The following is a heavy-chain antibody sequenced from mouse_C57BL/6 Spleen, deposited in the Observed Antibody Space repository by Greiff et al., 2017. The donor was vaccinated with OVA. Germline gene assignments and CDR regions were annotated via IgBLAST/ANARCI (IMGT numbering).Heavy chain of an antibody. Sequence: EVKLVESGGGLVQPGGSGRRAWAASGFTFSDYYMYWVRQTPEKRLEWVAYISNGGGSTYYPDTVKGRFTISRDNAKNTLYLQMSRLKSEDTAMYYCASLTGTRYFDVWGTGTTVTVSS. CDR2: ISNGGGST. CDR3: ASLTGTRYFDV. D-gene: IGHD4-1*01. J-gene: IGHJ1*03. V-gene: IGHV5-12*01. CDR1: GFTFSDYY.